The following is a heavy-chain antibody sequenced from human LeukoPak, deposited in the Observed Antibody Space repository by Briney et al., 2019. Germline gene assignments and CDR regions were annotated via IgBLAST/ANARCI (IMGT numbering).Heavy chain of an antibody. V-gene: IGHV1-2*02. CDR2: INPNSGGT. Sequence: GASVKVSCKASGYTFTGYYMHWVRQAPGQGLEWMGWINPNSGGTNYAQKFQGRVTMTRDTSISTAYMELSRLRSDDTAVYYCARCSSCQSAGSNAFDIWGQGTMVTVSS. CDR1: GYTFTGYY. D-gene: IGHD6-13*01. J-gene: IGHJ3*02. CDR3: ARCSSCQSAGSNAFDI.